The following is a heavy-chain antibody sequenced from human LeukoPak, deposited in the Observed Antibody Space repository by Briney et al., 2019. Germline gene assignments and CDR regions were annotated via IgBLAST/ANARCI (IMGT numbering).Heavy chain of an antibody. Sequence: SGTLSDTCTGSGGSLSSYYLSWLGQPPGKGVEGIGYIYYSGSTNYNPSLRSRVTISVDTSKNQFSLKLSSVTAADTAVYYCARGHSSSWPIDYGGQGTLATVSA. V-gene: IGHV4-59*01. D-gene: IGHD6-13*01. CDR2: IYYSGST. J-gene: IGHJ4*02. CDR1: GGSLSSYY. CDR3: ARGHSSSWPIDY.